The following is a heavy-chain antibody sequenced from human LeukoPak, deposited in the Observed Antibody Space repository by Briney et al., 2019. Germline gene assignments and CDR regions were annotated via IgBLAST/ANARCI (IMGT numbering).Heavy chain of an antibody. CDR1: GFTFSSYG. Sequence: PGRSLRLSCAASGFTFSSYGMHWVRQAPGKGLEWVAVIWYDGSNKYYADSVKGRFTISRDNTKNTLYLQMNSLRAEDTAVYYCARDRAGYFDYWGQGTLVTVSS. D-gene: IGHD6-19*01. CDR2: IWYDGSNK. J-gene: IGHJ4*02. V-gene: IGHV3-33*01. CDR3: ARDRAGYFDY.